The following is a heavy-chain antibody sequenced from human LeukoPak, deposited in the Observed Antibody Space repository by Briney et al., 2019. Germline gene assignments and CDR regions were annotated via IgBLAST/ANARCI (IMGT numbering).Heavy chain of an antibody. V-gene: IGHV3-23*01. CDR1: GFTFSSYA. D-gene: IGHD6-19*01. J-gene: IGHJ4*02. CDR2: ISDSGGST. CDR3: ARVGRRLYSSGWYGYDY. Sequence: GGSLRLSCAASGFTFSSYAMSWVRQAPGKGLEWVSFISDSGGSTYYADSVKGRFTISRDNSKNTLYLQMNSLRAEDTAVYYCARVGRRLYSSGWYGYDYWGQGTLVTVSS.